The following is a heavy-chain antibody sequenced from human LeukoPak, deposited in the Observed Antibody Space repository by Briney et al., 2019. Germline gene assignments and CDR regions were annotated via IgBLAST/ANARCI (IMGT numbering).Heavy chain of an antibody. V-gene: IGHV3-73*01. CDR3: AKYAAAGMESSDRKYGMDV. CDR2: IRSKANSYAT. Sequence: GGSLKLSCAASGFTFSGSAMHWVRQASGKGLEWVGRIRSKANSYATAYAASVKGRFTISRDNSKNTLYLQMNSLRAEDTAVYYCAKYAAAGMESSDRKYGMDVWGQGTTVTVSS. D-gene: IGHD6-13*01. J-gene: IGHJ6*02. CDR1: GFTFSGSA.